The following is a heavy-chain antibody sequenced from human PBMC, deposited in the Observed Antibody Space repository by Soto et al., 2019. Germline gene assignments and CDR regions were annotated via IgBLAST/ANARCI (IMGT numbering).Heavy chain of an antibody. Sequence: QLQLQESGPGLVKPSETLSLTCTVSGGSISSSGYYWGWIRKPPGKGLEWIGTIYYSGSTYYNPALKRRVTISVDTSKNQFSLKLSSVTAADTAVYYCATSNWFDPWGQGTLVTVSS. CDR1: GGSISSSGYY. J-gene: IGHJ5*02. V-gene: IGHV4-39*01. CDR2: IYYSGST. CDR3: ATSNWFDP.